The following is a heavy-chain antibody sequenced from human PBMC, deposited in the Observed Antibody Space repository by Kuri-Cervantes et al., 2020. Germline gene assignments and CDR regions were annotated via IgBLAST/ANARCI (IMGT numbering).Heavy chain of an antibody. J-gene: IGHJ4*02. CDR3: AKSGMYILTGYYFDY. D-gene: IGHD3-9*01. Sequence: GGSLRLSCAASGFPFSSYGMYWVRQAPGKGLEWVAVISYDGSNKYYADSVKGRFTISRDNSKNTLYLQMNSLRAEDTAVYYCAKSGMYILTGYYFDYWGQGTLVTVSS. CDR2: ISYDGSNK. CDR1: GFPFSSYG. V-gene: IGHV3-30*18.